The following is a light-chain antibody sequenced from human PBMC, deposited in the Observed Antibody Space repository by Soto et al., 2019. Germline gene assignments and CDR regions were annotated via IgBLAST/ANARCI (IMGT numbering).Light chain of an antibody. CDR1: QSISSW. CDR2: DAS. Sequence: GDRVTITCRASQSISSWLAWYQQKPGKAPKFLIYDASNLESGVPSRFSDSGSGTEFTLTISSLQPDDFATYYCQQYSSYWTFGQGTKVEIK. CDR3: QQYSSYWT. V-gene: IGKV1-5*01. J-gene: IGKJ1*01.